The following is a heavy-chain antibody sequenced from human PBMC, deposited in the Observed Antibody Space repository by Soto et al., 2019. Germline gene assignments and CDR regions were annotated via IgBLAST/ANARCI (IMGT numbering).Heavy chain of an antibody. CDR1: GYIFSKYW. V-gene: IGHV5-51*01. D-gene: IGHD6-6*01. CDR3: VVYSSSSGRHFDY. CDR2: IYPGDSDT. Sequence: GESLKISCKSSGYIFSKYWIGWVRQMPGKGLEWMGIIYPGDSDTRYSPSFQGQVTISADKSIATAYLQWRSLKASDTAIYYCVVYSSSSGRHFDYWGQGTLVTVSS. J-gene: IGHJ4*02.